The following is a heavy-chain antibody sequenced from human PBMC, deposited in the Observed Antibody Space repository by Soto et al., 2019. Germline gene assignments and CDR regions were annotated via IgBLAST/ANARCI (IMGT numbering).Heavy chain of an antibody. CDR2: IYYSGST. V-gene: IGHV4-59*08. CDR3: ARLTYYYGSGSYYNSFDY. Sequence: QVQLQESGPGLVKPSETLSLTCTVSGGSISSYYWSWIRQPPGKGLEWIGYIYYSGSTNYNPSLKSRVTISVDTSKNQFSLKLSSVTAADTAVYYCARLTYYYGSGSYYNSFDYWGQGTLVTVS. D-gene: IGHD3-10*01. CDR1: GGSISSYY. J-gene: IGHJ4*02.